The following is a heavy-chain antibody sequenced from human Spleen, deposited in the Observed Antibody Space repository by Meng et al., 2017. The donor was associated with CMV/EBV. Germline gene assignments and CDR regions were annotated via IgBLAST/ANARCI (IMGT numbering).Heavy chain of an antibody. CDR1: GGAFSSYS. V-gene: IGHV1-69*12. J-gene: IGHJ5*02. CDR2: IMPIFGTA. D-gene: IGHD1-26*01. Sequence: VQRGQSRADVKTPGSSVKVCFKASGGAFSSYSFSWVRLAPVQGLKCPVCIMPIFGTANYAQKFQGIVTITADESTSTAYLELSSLRSDDTAVYYCASDGIGPWGQGTLVTVSS. CDR3: ASDGIGP.